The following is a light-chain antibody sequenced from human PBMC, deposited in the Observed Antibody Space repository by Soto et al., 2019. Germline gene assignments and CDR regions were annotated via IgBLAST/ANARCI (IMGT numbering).Light chain of an antibody. CDR3: SSYTSSSTRVV. CDR2: DVS. J-gene: IGLJ2*01. CDR1: SSDVGGYNY. Sequence: QSALTQPASVSGSPGQSITISCTGTSSDVGGYNYVSWYQQHPGKAPKLMIYDVSNRPSGVSNRFSVSKSGNTTSLTISGLQAEEEADYYCSSYTSSSTRVVFGGGTKLTVL. V-gene: IGLV2-14*01.